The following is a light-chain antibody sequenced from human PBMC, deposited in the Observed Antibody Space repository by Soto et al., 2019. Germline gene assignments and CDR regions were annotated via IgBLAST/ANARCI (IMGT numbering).Light chain of an antibody. CDR3: QQYNNWPPGIT. CDR1: QSISRW. J-gene: IGKJ5*01. CDR2: DAS. V-gene: IGKV1-5*01. Sequence: DIQMTQSPSTLSASVGDTVTITCRASQSISRWLAWYQQKPGKAPKILITDASILENGVPSRFSGTGSGTEFTLTISNLQPEDFAVYYCQQYNNWPPGITFGQGTRLEIK.